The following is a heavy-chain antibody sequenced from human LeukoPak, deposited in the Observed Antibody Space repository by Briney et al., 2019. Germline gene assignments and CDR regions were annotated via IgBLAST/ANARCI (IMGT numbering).Heavy chain of an antibody. J-gene: IGHJ6*02. CDR3: ARQGHSGTYYYYYGMDV. D-gene: IGHD3-10*01. CDR2: IYPGDSDT. CDR1: GYSFTSYW. V-gene: IGHV5-51*01. Sequence: GESLKISCKGSGYSFTSYWIGWVRQMPRKGLEWMGIIYPGDSDTRYSPSFQGQVTISADKSISTAYLQWSSLKASDTAMYYCARQGHSGTYYYYYGMDVWGQGTTVTVSS.